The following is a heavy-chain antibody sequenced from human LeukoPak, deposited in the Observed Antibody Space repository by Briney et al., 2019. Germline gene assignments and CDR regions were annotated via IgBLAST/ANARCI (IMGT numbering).Heavy chain of an antibody. CDR2: LNHSGST. CDR3: ARWTLRVGVSRADPFDI. V-gene: IGHV4-34*01. CDR1: GGSFSGYY. J-gene: IGHJ3*02. Sequence: SETLSLTCAVYGGSFSGYYWSWIRQPPGKGLEWIGELNHSGSTHYNPSLKSRVTVSVDTSKNQFSLKVSSVTAADTAVYHCARWTLRVGVSRADPFDIWGQGTMVTVSS. D-gene: IGHD1-26*01.